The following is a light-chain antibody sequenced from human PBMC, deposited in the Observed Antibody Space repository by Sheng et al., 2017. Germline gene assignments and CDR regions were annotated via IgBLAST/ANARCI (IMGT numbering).Light chain of an antibody. J-gene: IGKJ1*01. CDR2: DAS. Sequence: EIVLTQSPATLFLSPGERATLSCRASQTVGSYLAWYQQKPGQAPRLLIYDASNRATGIPARFSGSGSGTDFTLTISSLEPEDFAVYYCQQRSNWPSTFGQGTKVTVK. CDR3: QQRSNWPST. CDR1: QTVGSY. V-gene: IGKV3-11*01.